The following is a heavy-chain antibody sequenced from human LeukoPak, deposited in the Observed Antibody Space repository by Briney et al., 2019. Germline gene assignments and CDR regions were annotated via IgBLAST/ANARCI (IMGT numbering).Heavy chain of an antibody. CDR1: GGSISSGSYY. V-gene: IGHV4-61*02. Sequence: SETLSLTCTVSGGSISSGSYYWSWIRQPAGKGLEWIGRIYTSGSTNYNPSLKSRVTISVDTSKNQFSLKLSSVTAADTAVYYCASHKYDILTGYYIPFDYWGQGTLSPSPQ. CDR2: IYTSGST. D-gene: IGHD3-9*01. CDR3: ASHKYDILTGYYIPFDY. J-gene: IGHJ4*02.